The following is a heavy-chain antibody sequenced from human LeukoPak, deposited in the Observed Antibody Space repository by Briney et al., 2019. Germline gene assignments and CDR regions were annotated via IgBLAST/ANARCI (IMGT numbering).Heavy chain of an antibody. V-gene: IGHV3-30*04. Sequence: GRSLRLSCAASGFTFSSYTIHWVRQAPGKGLEWVTLISHDGRNKNYADSVKGRFTISRDNSKKTLYLEVNSLRPEDTAVYYCARGSHQDYFGSMTYLFDYWGQGTLVTVSS. D-gene: IGHD3-10*01. CDR3: ARGSHQDYFGSMTYLFDY. CDR1: GFTFSSYT. J-gene: IGHJ4*02. CDR2: ISHDGRNK.